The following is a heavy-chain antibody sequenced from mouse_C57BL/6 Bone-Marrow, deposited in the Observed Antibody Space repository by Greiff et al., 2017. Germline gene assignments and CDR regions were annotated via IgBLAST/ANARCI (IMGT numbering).Heavy chain of an antibody. J-gene: IGHJ2*01. Sequence: EVQLQESGPELVKPGASVKISCKASGYSFTDYNMNWVKQSNGKSLEWIGVINPNYGTTSYNQKFKGKATLTVDQSSSTAYIQHNSLTSENSAVYYCARRGYSMDYFDFWGQGTTLTVTS. V-gene: IGHV1-39*01. CDR3: ARRGYSMDYFDF. D-gene: IGHD2-10*02. CDR1: GYSFTDYN. CDR2: INPNYGTT.